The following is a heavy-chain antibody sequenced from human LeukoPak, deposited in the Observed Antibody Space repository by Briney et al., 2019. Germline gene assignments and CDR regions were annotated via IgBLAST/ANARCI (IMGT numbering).Heavy chain of an antibody. CDR3: ARGGPWGYDYVWGSYRPNWFDP. J-gene: IGHJ5*02. Sequence: SETLSLTCAVYGVSFSGYYWSWIRQPPGKGLEWIGEINHSGSTNYNPSLKSRVTISADTSKNQFSLKLSSVTAADTAVYYCARGGPWGYDYVWGSYRPNWFDPWGQGTLVTVSS. D-gene: IGHD3-16*02. V-gene: IGHV4-34*01. CDR2: INHSGST. CDR1: GVSFSGYY.